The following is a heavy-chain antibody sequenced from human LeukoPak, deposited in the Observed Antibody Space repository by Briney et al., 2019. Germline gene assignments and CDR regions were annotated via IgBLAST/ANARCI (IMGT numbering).Heavy chain of an antibody. CDR2: INSDGSST. Sequence: GGSLRLSCAASGFTFSSYWMHWVRQAPGKGLVWVSRINSDGSSTSYADSVKGRFTISRDNSKNTLYLQMNSLRAEDTAVYYCAKAPILYYFDYWGQGTLVTVSS. V-gene: IGHV3-74*01. CDR3: AKAPILYYFDY. J-gene: IGHJ4*02. CDR1: GFTFSSYW.